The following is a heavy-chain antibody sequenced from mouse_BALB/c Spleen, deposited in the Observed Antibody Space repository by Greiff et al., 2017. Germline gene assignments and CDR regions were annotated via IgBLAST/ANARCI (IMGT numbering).Heavy chain of an antibody. V-gene: IGHV5-4*02. CDR1: GFTFSDYY. CDR3: ARDGGHRYAMDY. Sequence: EVQLVESGGGLVKPGGSLKLSCAASGFTFSDYYMYWVRQTPEKRLEWVATISDGGSYTYYPDSVKERFTISRDNAKNTLYLQMSSLKSEDTAMYYCARDGGHRYAMDYWGQGTSVTVSS. J-gene: IGHJ4*01. CDR2: ISDGGSYT.